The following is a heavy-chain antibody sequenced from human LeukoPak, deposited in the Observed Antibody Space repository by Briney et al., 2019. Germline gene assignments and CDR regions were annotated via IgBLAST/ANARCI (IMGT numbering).Heavy chain of an antibody. CDR2: ISPYNDNT. Sequence: GASVKVSCKASGYTFTSYGISWVRQAPGQGLEWMGWISPYNDNTDYAQKFQGRVSMTTDTATRTAYMELRSLRSDDTAVYYCAREAEVWGSFRYFDSWGQGTLVTVSS. CDR3: AREAEVWGSFRYFDS. J-gene: IGHJ5*01. V-gene: IGHV1-18*01. D-gene: IGHD3-16*02. CDR1: GYTFTSYG.